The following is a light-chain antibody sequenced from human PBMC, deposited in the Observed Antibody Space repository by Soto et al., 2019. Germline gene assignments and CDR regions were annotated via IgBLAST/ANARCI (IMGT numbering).Light chain of an antibody. CDR2: AAS. CDR3: QQLNSYSTPQT. J-gene: IGKJ1*01. CDR1: QTISSW. V-gene: IGKV1-9*01. Sequence: DVKMSISPSTLSGNVRERVTITCRASQTISSWLAWYQQKPGKAPKLLIYAASTLQSGVPSRFSGSGSGTEFTLTISSLQPEDFATYHCQQLNSYSTPQTFGHGTKVDIK.